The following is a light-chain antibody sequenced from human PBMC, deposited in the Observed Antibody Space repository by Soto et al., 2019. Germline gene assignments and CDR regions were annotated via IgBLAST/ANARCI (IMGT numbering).Light chain of an antibody. J-gene: IGLJ2*01. CDR3: CSYAGSYTLV. CDR2: DVS. Sequence: QSALTQPRSVSGSPGQSVTISCTGTSSDVGGYNYVSWYQQHPGKAPKLMIYDVSKRPSGVPDRFSGSKSGNTASLTISGLPAEDEADYYCCSYAGSYTLVFCGGTKLTVL. CDR1: SSDVGGYNY. V-gene: IGLV2-11*01.